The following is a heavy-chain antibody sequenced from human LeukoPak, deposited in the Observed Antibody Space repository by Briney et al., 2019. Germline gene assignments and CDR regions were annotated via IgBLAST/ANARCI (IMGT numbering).Heavy chain of an antibody. J-gene: IGHJ4*02. CDR3: SREQNCDNVLTGG. V-gene: IGHV3-21*01. CDR2: ISSSSSYI. Sequence: GGSLRLSCAAPGFTFSSSSMNWVRQAPGKGLEWVSCISSSSSYIYYADSVKGRFTISRDNAKNSLYLQMNSLRAEDTAVYYCSREQNCDNVLTGGWGQGTLVTVSS. CDR1: GFTFSSSS. D-gene: IGHD3-9*01.